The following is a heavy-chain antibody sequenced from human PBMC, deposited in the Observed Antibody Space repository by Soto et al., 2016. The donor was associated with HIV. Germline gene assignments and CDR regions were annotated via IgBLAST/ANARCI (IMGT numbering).Heavy chain of an antibody. V-gene: IGHV3-23*01. CDR1: GFSFSTYA. J-gene: IGHJ4*02. CDR3: TKDLPGRPVGARGRDYFDY. Sequence: EVQLLDSGGGLVQPGGSLRLSCAASGFSFSTYAMSWVRQAPGKGLEWVASISGSGSSTYYADSVKGRFTISRDNSKNTLYLQMNSLRAEDTAVYYCTKDLPGRPVGARGRDYFDYWGQGNPGHRLL. CDR2: ISGSGSST. D-gene: IGHD1-26*01.